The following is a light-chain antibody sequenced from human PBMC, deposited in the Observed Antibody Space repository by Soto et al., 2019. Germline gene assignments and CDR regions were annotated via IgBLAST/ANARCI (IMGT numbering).Light chain of an antibody. CDR3: QHYGHALWA. CDR2: GDS. Sequence: EVVVTQSPGTLSLSPGERATLSCRASQSVTSDYLAWYQQKPGQSPRPLMSGDSRRATGVPERFSGSGCGTDFTLTISRLEPEDFAVYYCQHYGHALWAFGQGTKVEIK. CDR1: QSVTSDY. V-gene: IGKV3-20*01. J-gene: IGKJ1*01.